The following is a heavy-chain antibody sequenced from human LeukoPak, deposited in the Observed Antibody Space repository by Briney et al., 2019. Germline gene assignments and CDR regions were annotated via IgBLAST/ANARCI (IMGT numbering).Heavy chain of an antibody. Sequence: ASVKVSCKASGGTFSSYAISWVRQAPGQGLEWMGGIIPIFGTANYAQKFQGRVTITADESTSTAYMELSSLRSEDTAVYYCARRDSSGWYCLDYWGQGTLVTVSS. CDR1: GGTFSSYA. CDR2: IIPIFGTA. CDR3: ARRDSSGWYCLDY. J-gene: IGHJ4*02. D-gene: IGHD6-19*01. V-gene: IGHV1-69*13.